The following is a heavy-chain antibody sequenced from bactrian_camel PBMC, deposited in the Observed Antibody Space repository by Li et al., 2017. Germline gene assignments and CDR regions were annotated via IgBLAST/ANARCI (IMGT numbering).Heavy chain of an antibody. D-gene: IGHD1*01. CDR3: AAVQWRWGGIVAMDPGVYNY. J-gene: IGHJ4*01. V-gene: IGHV3S53*01. Sequence: HVQLVESGGGSVQAGGSLRLSCAASGYSVRMQCMGWFRQAPGKERERVACITHDGVTSYADSVKDRFTISKDNAQKMLFLQMDNLKPEDTAIYYCAAVQWRWGGIVAMDPGVYNYWGPGTQVTVS. CDR1: GYSVRMQC. CDR2: ITHDGVT.